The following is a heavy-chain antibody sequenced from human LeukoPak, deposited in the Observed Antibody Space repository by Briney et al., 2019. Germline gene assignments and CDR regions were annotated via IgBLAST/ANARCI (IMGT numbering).Heavy chain of an antibody. CDR1: GDSFIGSY. CDR3: ARRRYFDSTGYSPTYYFDN. V-gene: IGHV4-59*01. J-gene: IGHJ4*02. Sequence: SATLSLTCSVSGDSFIGSYWSWIRQAPGKGLEWIGYIYYPVDTNYNPSLQSRVTISADVSKKQFSLRLTSVTAADTAVYYCARRRYFDSTGYSPTYYFDNWGQGLLVTVSS. D-gene: IGHD3-22*01. CDR2: IYYPVDT.